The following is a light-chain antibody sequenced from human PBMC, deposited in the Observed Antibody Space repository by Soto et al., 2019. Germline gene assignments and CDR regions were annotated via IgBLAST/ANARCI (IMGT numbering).Light chain of an antibody. CDR1: SSGVGGYNY. V-gene: IGLV2-8*01. CDR3: SSCAGSTNRM. CDR2: EVT. J-gene: IGLJ3*02. Sequence: QSALTQPPSASGSPGQSVTISCTGTSSGVGGYNYVSWYQQHPGKAPKLMIYEVTKRPSGVPDRFSGSKSGNTASLTVSGLQAGDEADYYCSSCAGSTNRMFGGGTKLTV.